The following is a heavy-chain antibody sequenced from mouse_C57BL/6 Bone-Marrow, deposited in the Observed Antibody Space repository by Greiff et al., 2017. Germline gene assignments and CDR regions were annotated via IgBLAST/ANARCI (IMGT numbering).Heavy chain of an antibody. CDR3: ARPTTGWYVDI. CDR2: IDPSDSET. Sequence: QVQLQQPGAELVRPGSSVKLSCKASGYTFTSYWMHWVKQRPIQGLEWIGNIDPSDSETHYNQKFKDKATLTVDKSSITAYMQIDSLTSEDSAVYYCARPTTGWYVDICGTGTTVTVTS. D-gene: IGHD2-10*01. CDR1: GYTFTSYW. V-gene: IGHV1-52*01. J-gene: IGHJ1*03.